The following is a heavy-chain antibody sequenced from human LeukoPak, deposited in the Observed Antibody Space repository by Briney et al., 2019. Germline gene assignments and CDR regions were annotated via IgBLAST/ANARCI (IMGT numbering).Heavy chain of an antibody. Sequence: GGSLRLSCTASGFTFGDYAMSWVRQAPGKGLEWVGFIRSKAYGGTTEYAASVKGRFTISRDDSKSIAYLQMNSLKTEDTAAYYCTRAQAIVVVVAAPQREGYYFDYWGQGTLVTVSS. CDR1: GFTFGDYA. D-gene: IGHD2-15*01. V-gene: IGHV3-49*04. CDR2: IRSKAYGGTT. J-gene: IGHJ4*02. CDR3: TRAQAIVVVVAAPQREGYYFDY.